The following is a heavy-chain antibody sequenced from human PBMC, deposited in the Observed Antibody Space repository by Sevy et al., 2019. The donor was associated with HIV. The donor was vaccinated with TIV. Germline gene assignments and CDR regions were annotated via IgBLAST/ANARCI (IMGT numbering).Heavy chain of an antibody. CDR3: AREKSCSLLAGRPCIGF. J-gene: IGHJ4*02. CDR1: GFTYNNYA. CDR2: VSARGANI. V-gene: IGHV3-23*01. D-gene: IGHD6-6*01. Sequence: GGSLRLSCVASGFTYNNYAMAWVRQAPGKGLEWVALVSARGANIYYGDSVKGRFTISRDNSKNTLYLQMNSLRAEDTAIYYCAREKSCSLLAGRPCIGFWGQGTMVTVSS.